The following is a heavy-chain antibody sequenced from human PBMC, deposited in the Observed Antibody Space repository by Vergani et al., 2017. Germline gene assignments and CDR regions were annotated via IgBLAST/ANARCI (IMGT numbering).Heavy chain of an antibody. Sequence: QVHLEQSGTEVKKPGSSVKVSCKVSGDIFNNYTVTWVRQAPGQGLEWMGRIIPIIRLATSAQKFQDRVKITGDTSTNTVYMEMNNLRSEDTALYYCAGLSPGDNSEWEPFDYWGQGTLVTVSS. CDR2: IIPIIRLA. V-gene: IGHV1-69*02. CDR3: AGLSPGDNSEWEPFDY. D-gene: IGHD6-19*01. J-gene: IGHJ4*02. CDR1: GDIFNNYT.